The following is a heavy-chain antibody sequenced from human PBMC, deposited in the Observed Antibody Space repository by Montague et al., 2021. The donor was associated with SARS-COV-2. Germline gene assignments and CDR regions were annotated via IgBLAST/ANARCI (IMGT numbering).Heavy chain of an antibody. CDR3: ARGIPTYCTNGVCLGRELGGFDP. V-gene: IGHV3-30*04. CDR2: ISYDGSNK. CDR1: GFTFSSYA. Sequence: SLRLSCAASGFTFSSYAMHWVRQAPGKGLEWVAVISYDGSNKYYVDSVKGRFTISRDNSKNTLHLQMNSLRVEDTAVYYCARGIPTYCTNGVCLGRELGGFDPWGQGTLVTVSS. J-gene: IGHJ5*02. D-gene: IGHD2-8*01.